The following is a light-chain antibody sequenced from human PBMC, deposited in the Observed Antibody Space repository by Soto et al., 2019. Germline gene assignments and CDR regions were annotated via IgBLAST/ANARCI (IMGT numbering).Light chain of an antibody. J-gene: IGLJ1*01. V-gene: IGLV2-23*02. CDR3: CSYAGSSTFSYV. Sequence: QSVLTQPASVSGAPGQSITISCIGTSSDVGSYNLVSWYQQHPGKAPKLMIYEVSKRPSGVSNRFSGSKSGNTASLTISGLQAEDEADYYCCSYAGSSTFSYVFGTGSKVTVL. CDR1: SSDVGSYNL. CDR2: EVS.